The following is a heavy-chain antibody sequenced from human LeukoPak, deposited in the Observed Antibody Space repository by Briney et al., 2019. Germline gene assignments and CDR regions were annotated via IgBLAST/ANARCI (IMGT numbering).Heavy chain of an antibody. CDR3: ASRLYCSNTRCRNFPFAY. CDR1: GGTSSSYA. CDR2: IIPIFGTA. D-gene: IGHD2-2*01. Sequence: GASVKVSCKASGGTSSSYAISWVRQAPGQGLEWMGGIIPIFGTANYAQKFQDRVTITADESTSTAYMELSSLRSEDTAIYYCASRLYCSNTRCRNFPFAYWGQGTLVTVSS. J-gene: IGHJ4*02. V-gene: IGHV1-69*13.